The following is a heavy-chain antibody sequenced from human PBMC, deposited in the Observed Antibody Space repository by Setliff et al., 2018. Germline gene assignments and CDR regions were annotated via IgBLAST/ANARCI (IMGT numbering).Heavy chain of an antibody. CDR3: AASRAYTGAVEEWFLPKTFDF. J-gene: IGHJ4*02. Sequence: TLSLTCTVSGDSISNYYWNWIRQPAGKGLEWIGRIYVTESTKYNPSLKSRVTLSIDTSKNQFSLKLSSVTAADAALYYCAASRAYTGAVEEWFLPKTFDFWGQGSPVTISS. CDR1: GDSISNYY. CDR2: IYVTEST. V-gene: IGHV4-4*07. D-gene: IGHD3-10*01.